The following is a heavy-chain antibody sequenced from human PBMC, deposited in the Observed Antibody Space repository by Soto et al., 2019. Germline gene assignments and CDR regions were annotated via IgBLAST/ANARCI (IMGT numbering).Heavy chain of an antibody. Sequence: GGSLRLSCAASGFSFSRHGMHWVRQAPGKGLEWVAVISYDGSNQDYADSVKGRFSISRDNSKNTVYLQMNSLRVEDSAVYYCARDRSSTYYYYGMDLWGQGXTVTVYS. CDR1: GFSFSRHG. V-gene: IGHV3-30-3*01. J-gene: IGHJ6*02. CDR3: ARDRSSTYYYYGMDL. CDR2: ISYDGSNQ. D-gene: IGHD6-19*01.